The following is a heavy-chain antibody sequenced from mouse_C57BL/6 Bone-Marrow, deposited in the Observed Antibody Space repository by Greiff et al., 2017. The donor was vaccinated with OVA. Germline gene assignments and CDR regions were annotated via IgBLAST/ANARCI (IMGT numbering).Heavy chain of an antibody. CDR3: AGTGTFDY. J-gene: IGHJ2*01. CDR2: ISGGGGNT. Sequence: EVKVVESGGGLVKPGGSLKLSCAASGFTLSSYTMSWVRQTPEKRLEWVATISGGGGNTYYPDSVKGRFTISRDNAKNTLYLQMSSLRSEDTALYYCAGTGTFDYWGQGTTLTVSS. D-gene: IGHD4-1*01. V-gene: IGHV5-9*01. CDR1: GFTLSSYT.